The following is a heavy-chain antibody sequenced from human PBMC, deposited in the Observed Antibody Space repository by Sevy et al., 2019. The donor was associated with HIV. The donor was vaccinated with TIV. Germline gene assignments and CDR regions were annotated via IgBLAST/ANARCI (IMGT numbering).Heavy chain of an antibody. D-gene: IGHD3-3*01. J-gene: IGHJ4*02. CDR3: ARGRQYTIFGVVIAAAAIYFDQ. V-gene: IGHV7-4-1*04. CDR1: GDTFSGSA. Sequence: ASVKVSCKASGDTFSGSALGWVRQAPGQGLEWMGWINTNSGNPTYAQGFKGRFVFSLDTSVRMAYLQISSLKAADTAVYYCARGRQYTIFGVVIAAAAIYFDQWGQGTLVTVSS. CDR2: INTNSGNP.